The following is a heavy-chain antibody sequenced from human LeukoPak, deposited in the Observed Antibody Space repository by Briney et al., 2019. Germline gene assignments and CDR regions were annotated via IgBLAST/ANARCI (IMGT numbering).Heavy chain of an antibody. D-gene: IGHD1-14*01. CDR2: IRYDGSNK. V-gene: IGHV3-30*02. J-gene: IGHJ4*02. Sequence: GGSLRLSCAASGFTFSSYAMHWVRQAPGKGLEWVAFIRYDGSNKYYADSVKGRFTISRDNSKNTLYLQMNSLRAEDTAVYYCAKAVTTINYFDYWGQGTLVTVSS. CDR1: GFTFSSYA. CDR3: AKAVTTINYFDY.